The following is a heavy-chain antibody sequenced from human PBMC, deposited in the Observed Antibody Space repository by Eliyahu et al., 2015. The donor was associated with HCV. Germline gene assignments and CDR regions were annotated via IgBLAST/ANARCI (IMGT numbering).Heavy chain of an antibody. CDR2: ISSSGNYI. CDR1: GFTFSSYA. J-gene: IGHJ4*02. CDR3: ARSDGIDY. V-gene: IGHV3-21*01. Sequence: EVQLVESGGGLVKPGGSLRLSCAATGFTFSSYAMKLVPPAPRRGVEWVSSISSSGNYIYYADSVRGRFTISRDNADNSVFLQMNSLRAEDTAVYYCARSDGIDYWGQGTLVTVSS.